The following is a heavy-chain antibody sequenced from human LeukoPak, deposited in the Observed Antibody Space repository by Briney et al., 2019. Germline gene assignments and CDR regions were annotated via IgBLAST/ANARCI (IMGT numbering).Heavy chain of an antibody. J-gene: IGHJ5*02. Sequence: SETLSLTCTVSGGSISSGDYYWSWIRQPPGKGLEWIGYIYYSGSTYYNLSLKSRVTISVDTSKNQFSLKLSSVTAADTAVYYCAKDGHYRWFDPWGQGTLVTVSS. CDR3: AKDGHYRWFDP. D-gene: IGHD1-14*01. V-gene: IGHV4-30-4*01. CDR1: GGSISSGDYY. CDR2: IYYSGST.